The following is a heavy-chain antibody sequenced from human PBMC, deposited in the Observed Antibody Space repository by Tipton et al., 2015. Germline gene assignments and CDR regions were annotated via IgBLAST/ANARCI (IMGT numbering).Heavy chain of an antibody. CDR1: GGTISSGGYY. J-gene: IGHJ5*02. CDR3: TKFNCGGDCYSYRGWFDP. CDR2: IYYSGST. D-gene: IGHD2-21*02. Sequence: LRLSCTVSGGTISSGGYYWSWIRQHPGKGLEWIGYIYYSGSTYYNPSLRSRVTISVDTSKNQFSLNLNSVTAADTAVYYCTKFNCGGDCYSYRGWFDPWGQGTLVTVSS. V-gene: IGHV4-31*02.